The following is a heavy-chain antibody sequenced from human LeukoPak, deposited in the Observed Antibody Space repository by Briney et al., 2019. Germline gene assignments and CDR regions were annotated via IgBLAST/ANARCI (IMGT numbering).Heavy chain of an antibody. CDR1: GLTFSSYG. V-gene: IGHV3-33*01. D-gene: IGHD1-26*01. Sequence: GGSLRLSCAASGLTFSSYGMHWVRQAPGKGLEWVAVIWYDGSNKYYADSVKGRFTISRDNSKNTLYLQMNSLRAEDTAVYYCAREWELLGFDYWGQGTLVTVSS. J-gene: IGHJ4*02. CDR3: AREWELLGFDY. CDR2: IWYDGSNK.